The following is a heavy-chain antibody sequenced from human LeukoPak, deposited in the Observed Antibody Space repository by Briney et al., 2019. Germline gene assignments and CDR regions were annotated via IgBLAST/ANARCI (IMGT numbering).Heavy chain of an antibody. CDR2: IYYSGST. D-gene: IGHD1-14*01. CDR3: ARGGITTDDAFDI. J-gene: IGHJ3*02. Sequence: SETLSLTCTLSGGSISTYYWSWIRQPPGRGLEWIGYIYYSGSTNYNPSLKSRVTISVDTYKNQFSLKLSPVTAADTAVYYCARGGITTDDAFDIWGQGTMVTVSS. CDR1: GGSISTYY. V-gene: IGHV4-59*01.